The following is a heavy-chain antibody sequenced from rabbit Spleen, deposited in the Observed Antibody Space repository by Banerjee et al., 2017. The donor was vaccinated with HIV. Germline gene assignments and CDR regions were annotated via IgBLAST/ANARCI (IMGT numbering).Heavy chain of an antibody. V-gene: IGHV1S8*01. J-gene: IGHJ4*01. CDR3: ARMAGPSAYLWPYYFNL. D-gene: IGHD1-1*01. Sequence: YASWVNGRFTISSHNAQNTLYLQLNSLTAADTATYFCARMAGPSAYLWPYYFNLWGQGTLVTVS.